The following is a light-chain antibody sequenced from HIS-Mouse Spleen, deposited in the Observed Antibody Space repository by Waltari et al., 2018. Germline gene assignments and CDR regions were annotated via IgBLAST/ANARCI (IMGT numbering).Light chain of an antibody. CDR1: SRYVGSYYL. CDR3: CSYAGSSTFVV. V-gene: IGLV2-23*03. J-gene: IGLJ2*01. Sequence: QSALTQPASVSGSPGHSITISCTGTSRYVGSYYLISLYQQHPGKAPKLMIYEGSKRPSGVSNRFSGSKSGNTASLTISGLQAEDEADYYCCSYAGSSTFVVFGGGTKLTVL. CDR2: EGS.